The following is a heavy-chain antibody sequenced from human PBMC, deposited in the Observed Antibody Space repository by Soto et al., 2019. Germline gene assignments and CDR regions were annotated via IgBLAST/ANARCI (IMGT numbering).Heavy chain of an antibody. CDR2: IYYSGST. J-gene: IGHJ4*02. V-gene: IGHV4-59*01. CDR1: GGSISSYY. CDR3: ARSDGRY. Sequence: QVQLQESGPGLVKASETQSLTCTVSGGSISSYYWSWIRQPPGKGLEWIGYIYYSGSTNYNPSLKSRVTIAVDTSKNQFSLYLSSVTAADTAVYYCARSDGRYWGQGTLVTVSS.